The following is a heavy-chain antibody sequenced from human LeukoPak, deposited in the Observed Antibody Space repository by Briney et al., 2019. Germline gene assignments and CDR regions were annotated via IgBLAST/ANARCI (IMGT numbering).Heavy chain of an antibody. V-gene: IGHV3-21*04. Sequence: KPGGSLRLSCAASGFTFSSYSMNWVRQAPGKGLEWVSSISSSSSYIYYADSVKGRFTISRDNSKNTLYLQMNSLRAEDTAVYYCASDFYGDYESYYYGMDVWGQGTTVTVSS. CDR1: GFTFSSYS. CDR3: ASDFYGDYESYYYGMDV. D-gene: IGHD4-17*01. CDR2: ISSSSSYI. J-gene: IGHJ6*02.